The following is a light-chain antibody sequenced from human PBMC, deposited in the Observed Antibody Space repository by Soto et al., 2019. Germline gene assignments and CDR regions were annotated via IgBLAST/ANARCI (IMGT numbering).Light chain of an antibody. CDR3: HQYNSYST. CDR1: QSISSW. Sequence: DIQMTQSPSTLSASVGDRVTITCRASQSISSWLAWYQQKPGKAPKLLIYKASSLESGVPSCFSGSGSGTEFPITISSLQPDDFATYYCHQYNSYSTFGQGTKVDIK. CDR2: KAS. V-gene: IGKV1-5*03. J-gene: IGKJ1*01.